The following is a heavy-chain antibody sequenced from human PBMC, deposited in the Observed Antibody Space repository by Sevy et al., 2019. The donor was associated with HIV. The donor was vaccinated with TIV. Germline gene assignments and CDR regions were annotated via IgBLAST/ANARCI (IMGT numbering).Heavy chain of an antibody. Sequence: SETLSLTCAVYGGSFSGYYWSWIRQPPGKGLEWIGEINHSGSTNYNPSLKSRVTISVDTSKNQFSLKLSSVTAADTAVYYCARGYCSSTSCYTSHWFDPWGQGTLVTVSS. CDR1: GGSFSGYY. CDR2: INHSGST. V-gene: IGHV4-34*01. J-gene: IGHJ5*02. CDR3: ARGYCSSTSCYTSHWFDP. D-gene: IGHD2-2*02.